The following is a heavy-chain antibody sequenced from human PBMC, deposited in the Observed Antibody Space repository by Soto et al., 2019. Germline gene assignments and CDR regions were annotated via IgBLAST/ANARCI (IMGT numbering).Heavy chain of an antibody. D-gene: IGHD1-26*01. J-gene: IGHJ4*02. CDR3: AKSLTLGATTAYFDS. CDR1: GLPLSSYA. CDR2: ISGSGGST. Sequence: EVQLLESGGGLVQPGGSLRLSCAASGLPLSSYAMSWVRQAPGKGLEWVSGISGSGGSTYYADSVKGRFTISRDNSKNTLYVQMNSLRVEDTAVYYCAKSLTLGATTAYFDSWGQGTLVTVSS. V-gene: IGHV3-23*01.